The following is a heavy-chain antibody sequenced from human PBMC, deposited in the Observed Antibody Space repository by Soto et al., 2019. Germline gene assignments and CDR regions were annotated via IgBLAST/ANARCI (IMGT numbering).Heavy chain of an antibody. Sequence: QVQLQQWGAGLLKPSETLSLTCAVYGGSFSGYYWSWIRQPPGKGLEWIGEINHSGSTNYNPSLKSRVTISVDTSKIQFSLKLSSVTAADTAVYYCARALPIVVVVAATAGWFDPWGQGTLVTVSS. CDR3: ARALPIVVVVAATAGWFDP. J-gene: IGHJ5*02. V-gene: IGHV4-34*01. CDR2: INHSGST. D-gene: IGHD2-15*01. CDR1: GGSFSGYY.